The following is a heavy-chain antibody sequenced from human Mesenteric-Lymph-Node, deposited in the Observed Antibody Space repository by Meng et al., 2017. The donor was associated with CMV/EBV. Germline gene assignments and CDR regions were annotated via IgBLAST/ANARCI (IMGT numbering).Heavy chain of an antibody. CDR2: IVSDGFIK. Sequence: GGSLRLSCAASGFTFSDYVMHWVRQAPGKGLEWVALIVSDGFIKHYADSVKGRFTLSGDKSENTVYLQMSSLRAEDTAVYFCARAGVLDATPFAYWGQGTLVTVSS. J-gene: IGHJ4*02. CDR1: GFTFSDYV. V-gene: IGHV3-30-3*01. D-gene: IGHD5-12*01. CDR3: ARAGVLDATPFAY.